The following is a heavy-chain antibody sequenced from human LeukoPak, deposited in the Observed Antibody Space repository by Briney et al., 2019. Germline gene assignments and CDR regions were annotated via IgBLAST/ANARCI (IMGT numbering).Heavy chain of an antibody. Sequence: GSLRLSCAASEFTVSSNYMIWIRQPPGKGLEWIEEINHSGSTNYNPSLKSRVTISVDTSKNQSSLKLSSVTAADTAVYYCARGGGLYCSSTSCYNDYWGQGTLVTVSS. J-gene: IGHJ4*02. CDR2: INHSGST. CDR1: EFTVSSNY. V-gene: IGHV4-34*01. D-gene: IGHD2-2*02. CDR3: ARGGGLYCSSTSCYNDY.